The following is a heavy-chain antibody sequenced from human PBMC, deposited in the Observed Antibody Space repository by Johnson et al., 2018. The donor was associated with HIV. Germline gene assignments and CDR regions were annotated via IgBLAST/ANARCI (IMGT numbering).Heavy chain of an antibody. CDR3: ARSLRGSGEGDAFDI. J-gene: IGHJ3*02. CDR1: GFPFSTYA. D-gene: IGHD1-26*01. V-gene: IGHV3-64*01. Sequence: VQLLESGGGLVQPGGSLRLSCTASGFPFSTYAMHWVRQAPGKGLEYVSAISSDGGSTYYATSVKGTFTISRDNSKNTLYLKMNSLRAEDTAVYYCARSLRGSGEGDAFDIWGQGTMVTVSS. CDR2: ISSDGGST.